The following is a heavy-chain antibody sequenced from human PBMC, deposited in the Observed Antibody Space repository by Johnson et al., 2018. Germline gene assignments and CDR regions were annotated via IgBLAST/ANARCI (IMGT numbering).Heavy chain of an antibody. Sequence: QVQLVQSGAEVKNPGSSVKVSCKASGGPLTKYTVHWVRQAPGQGLEWMGRIIPILGESHYPQNFQDRVTMSADESKNTAYLGLSDLKSGDTAVYFCVTTGGRRNPLHFDNWGQGTLVTVSS. CDR2: IIPILGES. V-gene: IGHV1-69*11. J-gene: IGHJ4*02. CDR3: VTTGGRRNPLHFDN. CDR1: GGPLTKYT. D-gene: IGHD1-26*01.